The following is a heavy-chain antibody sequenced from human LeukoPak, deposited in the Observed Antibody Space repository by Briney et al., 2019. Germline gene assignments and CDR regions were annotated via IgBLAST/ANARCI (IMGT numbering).Heavy chain of an antibody. CDR1: GGSISSYY. V-gene: IGHV3-7*01. CDR3: ARGWGERGKCRGGTCNNPQFDY. Sequence: ETLSLTCTVSGGSISSYYWSWVRQAPGKGLEWLANIKESGSEKYYVDSVKGRFTISRDNAKNSLYLQMNSLRVEDTAVYYCARGWGERGKCRGGTCNNPQFDYWGRGTLVTVSS. J-gene: IGHJ4*02. CDR2: IKESGSEK. D-gene: IGHD2-15*01.